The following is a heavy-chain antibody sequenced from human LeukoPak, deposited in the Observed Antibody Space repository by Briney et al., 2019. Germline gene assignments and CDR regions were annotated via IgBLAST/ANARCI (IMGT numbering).Heavy chain of an antibody. J-gene: IGHJ3*02. CDR3: ARVIDLITPPAFDI. Sequence: PSETLSLTCTVSGGSISSGDYYWSWIRQPPGKGLEWIGYIYYSGSTYYNPSLKSRVTISVDTSKNQFSLKLSSVTAADTAVYYCARVIDLITPPAFDIWGQGTMVTVSS. CDR1: GGSISSGDYY. V-gene: IGHV4-30-4*01. CDR2: IYYSGST. D-gene: IGHD3-16*01.